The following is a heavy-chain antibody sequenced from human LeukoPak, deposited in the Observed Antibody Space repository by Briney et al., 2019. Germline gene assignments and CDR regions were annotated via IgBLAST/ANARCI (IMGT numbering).Heavy chain of an antibody. Sequence: GEALEISWKGSGYRFTSYWIGWVRQMPGKGVEGMGIIYPGDSDTRYSPSFQGQVTISADKSISTAYLQWSSLRASDTAMYYCARPYSSSSDLAYWGQGTLVTVSS. J-gene: IGHJ4*02. D-gene: IGHD6-6*01. CDR2: IYPGDSDT. CDR1: GYRFTSYW. CDR3: ARPYSSSSDLAY. V-gene: IGHV5-51*01.